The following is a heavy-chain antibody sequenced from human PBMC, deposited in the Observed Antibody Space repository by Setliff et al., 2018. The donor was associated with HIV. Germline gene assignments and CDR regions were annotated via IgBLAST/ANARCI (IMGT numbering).Heavy chain of an antibody. CDR1: GASIRSNNYY. CDR3: ARALLPSITVAGTIGY. V-gene: IGHV4-39*02. CDR2: IHFSRST. D-gene: IGHD6-19*01. Sequence: PSETLSLPCTVSGASIRSNNYYWGWIRQPPGKGLEWIGNIHFSRSTYYNPSLKSRVTISVDTSKNHSSLKLSSVTAADTAVYYCARALLPSITVAGTIGYWGQGSLVTVSS. J-gene: IGHJ4*02.